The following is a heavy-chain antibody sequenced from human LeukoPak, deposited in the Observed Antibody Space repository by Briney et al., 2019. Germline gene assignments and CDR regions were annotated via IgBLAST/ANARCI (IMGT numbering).Heavy chain of an antibody. D-gene: IGHD3-22*01. CDR3: ARRCYDSSGFDY. V-gene: IGHV3-23*01. CDR1: GFTFTTYA. Sequence: GGSLRLSCAASGFTFTTYAMSWVRQAPGKGLEWVSAISGSGGSTYYADSVKGRFTISRDNSKNALYLQMNSLRAEDTAVYYCARRCYDSSGFDYWGQGTLVTVSS. CDR2: ISGSGGST. J-gene: IGHJ4*02.